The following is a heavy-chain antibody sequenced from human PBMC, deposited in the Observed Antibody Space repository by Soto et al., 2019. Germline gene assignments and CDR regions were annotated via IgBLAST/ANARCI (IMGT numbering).Heavy chain of an antibody. Sequence: QVQLQESGPGLVKSSETLSLTCTVSGASVSRGPYYWSWIRQPPGKGLEWIGYIYNIGITKYNPSLKSRVTIFVDTSKNEFSLKLRSVTAADTALYYCARVRYSHYGDYWGQGTLVTVSA. CDR1: GASVSRGPYY. CDR3: ARVRYSHYGDY. V-gene: IGHV4-61*01. J-gene: IGHJ4*02. CDR2: IYNIGIT. D-gene: IGHD4-4*01.